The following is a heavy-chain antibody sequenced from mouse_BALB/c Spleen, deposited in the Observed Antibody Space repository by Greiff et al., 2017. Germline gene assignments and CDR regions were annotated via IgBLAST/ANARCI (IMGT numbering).Heavy chain of an antibody. Sequence: VHLQQSGPELVKPGASVKISCKASGYAFSSSWMNWVKQRPGQGLEWIGRIYPGDGDTNYNGKFKGKATLTADKSSSTAYMQLSSLTSVDSAVYFCARSATMITTGFAYWGQGTLVTVSA. CDR1: GYAFSSSW. D-gene: IGHD2-4*01. CDR3: ARSATMITTGFAY. CDR2: IYPGDGDT. V-gene: IGHV1-82*01. J-gene: IGHJ3*01.